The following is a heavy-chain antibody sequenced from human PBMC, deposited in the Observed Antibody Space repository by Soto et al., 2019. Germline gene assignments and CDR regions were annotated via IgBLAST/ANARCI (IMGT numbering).Heavy chain of an antibody. CDR3: ASGGSTLTFDS. V-gene: IGHV3-30*03. D-gene: IGHD2-15*01. CDR1: GFTFSSYA. CDR2: MSYDGNNQ. Sequence: GGSLRLSCAASGFTFSSYAMHWVRQAPGKGLEWVAIMSYDGNNQYYADSVKGRFTISRDNFKNTLHLQMNSLRAEDTAVYYCASGGSTLTFDSCCPGPLVTVSS. J-gene: IGHJ4*02.